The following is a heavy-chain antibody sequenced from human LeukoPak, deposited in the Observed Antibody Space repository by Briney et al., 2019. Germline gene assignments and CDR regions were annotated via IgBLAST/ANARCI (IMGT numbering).Heavy chain of an antibody. CDR2: VHYSGST. CDR3: ATGRSIRYFDY. J-gene: IGHJ4*02. CDR1: GVPIFSYY. Sequence: SETLSLTCSVSGVPIFSYYWTWIRQPPGKGLEWIGYVHYSGSTNYNPSLKSRVTISVDTSKSQFSLKLSSATAADTAVYYCATGRSIRYFDYWGQGTLLTVSS. D-gene: IGHD3-9*01. V-gene: IGHV4-59*08.